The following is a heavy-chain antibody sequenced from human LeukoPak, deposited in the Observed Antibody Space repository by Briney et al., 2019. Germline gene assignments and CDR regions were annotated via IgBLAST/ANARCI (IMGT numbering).Heavy chain of an antibody. CDR3: ASTGYSSSWRYYYYYMDV. Sequence: PSETLSLTSTVSGGSISSYYWSWIRQPPGKGLELIGYIYYSGSTNYNPSLKSRVTISVDTSKNQFSLKLSSVTAADTAVYYCASTGYSSSWRYYYYYMDVWGKGTTVTISS. CDR2: IYYSGST. CDR1: GGSISSYY. D-gene: IGHD6-13*01. J-gene: IGHJ6*03. V-gene: IGHV4-59*12.